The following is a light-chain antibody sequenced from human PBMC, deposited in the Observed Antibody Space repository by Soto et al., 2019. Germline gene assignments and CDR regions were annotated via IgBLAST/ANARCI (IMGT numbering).Light chain of an antibody. CDR1: QGISTL. CDR2: AAS. J-gene: IGKJ1*01. Sequence: IQLTQSPSSLSASVGDRVTITCRASQGISTLLAWYQQKPGKVPKLLIYAASTLQSGVPSRFSGSGSGTDFTLTISSLQPEDVATYYCQKYNSASWTFGPGTKVDIK. CDR3: QKYNSASWT. V-gene: IGKV1-27*01.